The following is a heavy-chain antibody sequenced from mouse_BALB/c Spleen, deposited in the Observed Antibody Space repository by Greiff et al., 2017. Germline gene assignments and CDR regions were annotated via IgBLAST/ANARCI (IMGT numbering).Heavy chain of an antibody. V-gene: IGHV5-6-5*01. CDR3: ASSSDWYFDV. D-gene: IGHD1-1*01. CDR1: GFTFSSYA. Sequence: EVKLVESGGGLVKPGGSLKLSCAASGFTFSSYAMSWVRQTPEKRLEWVASISSGGSTYYPDSVKGRFTISRDNARNILYLQMSSLRSEDTAMYYCASSSDWYFDVWGAGTTVTVSS. J-gene: IGHJ1*01. CDR2: ISSGGST.